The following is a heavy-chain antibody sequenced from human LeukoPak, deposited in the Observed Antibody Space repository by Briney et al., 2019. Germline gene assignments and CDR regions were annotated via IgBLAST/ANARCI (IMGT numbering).Heavy chain of an antibody. CDR1: TFTFSNSV. CDR2: ISIDGNGK. V-gene: IGHV3-30*18. J-gene: IGHJ4*02. CDR3: AKPFPSGSYYLGY. D-gene: IGHD3-10*01. Sequence: AGGSLRLSCVPSTFTFSNSVMHWVRQAPGKGLEWVSGISIDGNGKYYAGSVKGRFTISRDNSKNTLYLQMNSLRAEDTAVYYCAKPFPSGSYYLGYWGQGTLVTVSS.